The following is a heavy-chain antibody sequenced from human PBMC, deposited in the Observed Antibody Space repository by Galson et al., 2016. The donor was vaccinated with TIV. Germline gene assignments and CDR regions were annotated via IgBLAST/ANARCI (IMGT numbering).Heavy chain of an antibody. CDR2: MNPNSGNT. J-gene: IGHJ4*02. D-gene: IGHD4-17*01. CDR1: GYTFTSYD. Sequence: SGYTFTSYDINRVRQATGQGLEWMGWMNPNSGNTGYAQKFRGRVTMTRNTSVRTAYMELSSLRSEDTAVYYCARSGDYGDYWGQGTLVTVSS. V-gene: IGHV1-8*02. CDR3: ARSGDYGDY.